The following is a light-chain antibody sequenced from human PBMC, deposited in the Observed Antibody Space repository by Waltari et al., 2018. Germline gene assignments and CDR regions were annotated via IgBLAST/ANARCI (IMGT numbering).Light chain of an antibody. Sequence: QSALTQLPSASGSPGQSATLSCTGTSSAVGGDNYASWYQQPPGKAPHLLIYQVSQRPSGVPDRFSGSKSGNTASLTVSGLQAEDEAEYFCTSHAGTNSVFGGGTKLTVL. J-gene: IGLJ3*02. CDR3: TSHAGTNSV. CDR1: SSAVGGDNY. CDR2: QVS. V-gene: IGLV2-8*01.